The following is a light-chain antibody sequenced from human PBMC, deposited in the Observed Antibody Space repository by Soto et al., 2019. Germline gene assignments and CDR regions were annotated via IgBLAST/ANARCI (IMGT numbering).Light chain of an antibody. J-gene: IGKJ4*01. CDR1: QGIRTW. Sequence: DIQMTQSQPSVSASVGDRVTITCRASQGIRTWLAWYQQKPGMAPKCLIYAASSLQDGVPSRFSGSGSGTEFTLTISSLQPEDCALYYCQQADSFPVSFGGGTKVEIK. CDR3: QQADSFPVS. CDR2: AAS. V-gene: IGKV1-12*01.